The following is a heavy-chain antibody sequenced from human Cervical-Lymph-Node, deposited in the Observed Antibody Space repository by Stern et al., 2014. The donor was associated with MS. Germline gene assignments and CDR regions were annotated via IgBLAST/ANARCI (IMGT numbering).Heavy chain of an antibody. D-gene: IGHD6-19*01. J-gene: IGHJ4*02. CDR2: IDPGDSDT. CDR3: ARHCAKREQCAFDY. CDR1: GYNFTSYW. V-gene: IGHV5-51*01. Sequence: EVQLVQSGAEVKKPGESLKISCKGSGYNFTSYWIGWVRQMPGKGLEWVGVIDPGDSDTRYSPSCQGQVTISADKSISTAYLQWSSRKASDTAMYYCARHCAKREQCAFDYWGQGTLVTVSS.